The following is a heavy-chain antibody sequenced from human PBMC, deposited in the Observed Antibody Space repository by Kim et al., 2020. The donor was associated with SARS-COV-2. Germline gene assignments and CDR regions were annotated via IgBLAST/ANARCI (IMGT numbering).Heavy chain of an antibody. Sequence: GGSLRLSCAASGFTFSDYYMSWIRQAPGKGLEWVSYISSSSSYTNYADSVKGRFTISRDNAKNSLYLQMNSLRAEDTAVYYCASSWSGYSRSGFQHWGQGTLVTVSS. D-gene: IGHD3-3*01. CDR3: ASSWSGYSRSGFQH. CDR2: ISSSSSYT. J-gene: IGHJ1*01. V-gene: IGHV3-11*03. CDR1: GFTFSDYY.